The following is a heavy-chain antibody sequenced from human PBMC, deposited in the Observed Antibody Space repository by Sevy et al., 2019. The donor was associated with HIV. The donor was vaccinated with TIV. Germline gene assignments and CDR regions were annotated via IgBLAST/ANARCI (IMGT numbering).Heavy chain of an antibody. CDR3: AKESGSYYDFWSGHDAFDI. Sequence: GGSLRLSCAASGFNFSSYGMHCVRQAPGKGLEWVAVISYDGSSKYYAESVKGRFTISRDNSKNTLYLQISSLRAEDTAVYYCAKESGSYYDFWSGHDAFDIWGQGTMVTVSS. CDR1: GFNFSSYG. D-gene: IGHD3-3*01. V-gene: IGHV3-30*18. J-gene: IGHJ3*02. CDR2: ISYDGSSK.